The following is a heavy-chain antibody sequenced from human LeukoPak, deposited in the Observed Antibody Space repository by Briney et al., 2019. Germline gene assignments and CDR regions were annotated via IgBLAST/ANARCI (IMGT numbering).Heavy chain of an antibody. CDR2: ISSSGTYV. CDR1: GFTFSSYS. D-gene: IGHD3-9*01. J-gene: IGHJ3*02. V-gene: IGHV3-21*01. CDR3: ARASSKQLAGYLPDGFDI. Sequence: GGSLRLSCAASGFTFSSYSMNWVRQAAGKGLEWVSSISSSGTYVYYADSVKGRFTISRDNAKNSLSLQMNSLRADDAAVYYCARASSKQLAGYLPDGFDIWGQGTMVTVSS.